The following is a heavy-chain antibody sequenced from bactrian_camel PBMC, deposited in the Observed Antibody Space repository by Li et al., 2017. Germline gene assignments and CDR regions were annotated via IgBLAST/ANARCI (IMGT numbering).Heavy chain of an antibody. CDR1: GFTFHGSD. D-gene: IGHD2*01. V-gene: IGHV3S60*01. Sequence: QLVESGGGSVQAGETLRLSCTASGFTFHGSDMGWYRQAPGHECELISSIDPLGHTYVADAVQGRFTTSQDNAKNTVYLEMKNLKPEDTAVYYCAAVGGGSAAHTIVVVRNPGDFAYWGRETQVTVS. CDR2: IDPLGHT. CDR3: AAVGGGSAAHTIVVVRNPGDFAY. J-gene: IGHJ6*01.